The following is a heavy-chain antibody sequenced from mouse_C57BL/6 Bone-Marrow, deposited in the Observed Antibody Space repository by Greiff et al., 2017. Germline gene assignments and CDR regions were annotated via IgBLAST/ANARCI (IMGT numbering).Heavy chain of an antibody. J-gene: IGHJ4*01. Sequence: VKLQESGAELVRPGTSVKMSCKASGYTFTNYWIGWAKQRPGHGLEWIGDIYPGGGYTNYNEKFKGKATLTADKSSSTAYMQFSSLTSEDSAIYYCARNQYYAMDYWGQGTSVTVSS. CDR2: IYPGGGYT. CDR3: ARNQYYAMDY. CDR1: GYTFTNYW. V-gene: IGHV1-63*01.